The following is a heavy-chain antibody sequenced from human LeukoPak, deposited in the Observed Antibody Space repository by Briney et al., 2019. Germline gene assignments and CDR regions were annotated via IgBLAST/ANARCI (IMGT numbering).Heavy chain of an antibody. D-gene: IGHD1-26*01. CDR2: IYPGESDT. V-gene: IGHV5-51*01. J-gene: IGHJ4*02. CDR1: GSRFTSYW. Sequence: GGPLEISCKGSGSRFTSYWIGWVRQLHGKGLEWMGIIYPGESDTRNSPSFKGQVTISADKSISTPYLQWSSLKASDTAMYYCARRPPGSYGWYYFDYWGQGTLVTVSS. CDR3: ARRPPGSYGWYYFDY.